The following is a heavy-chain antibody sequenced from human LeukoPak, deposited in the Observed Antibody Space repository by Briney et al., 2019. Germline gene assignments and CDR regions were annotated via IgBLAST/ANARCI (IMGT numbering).Heavy chain of an antibody. J-gene: IGHJ6*02. V-gene: IGHV3-21*04. CDR2: ISSSSSYT. CDR1: GFTFSSYS. CDR3: ARRQVVGGNYYGIDV. Sequence: PGGSLRLSCAASGFTFSSYSMNWVRQAPGKGLEWVSSISSSSSYTNYAESVKGRFTISRDNTKNSLYLQMNSLRAEDTAVYYCARRQVVGGNYYGIDVWGQGTTVTVSS. D-gene: IGHD2-15*01.